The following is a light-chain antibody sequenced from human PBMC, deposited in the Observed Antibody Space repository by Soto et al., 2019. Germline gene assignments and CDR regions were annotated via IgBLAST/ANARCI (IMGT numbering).Light chain of an antibody. CDR2: KAS. J-gene: IGKJ1*01. Sequence: DIQMTQSPSTLSASVGDRVTITCRASQSISSLLAWYQQRPGKAPKLLIYKASNLESGVPSRFSGSGSGTEFTLTISSLQPDDFATYYCQQYSAYSWTFGQGTKVDI. CDR1: QSISSL. CDR3: QQYSAYSWT. V-gene: IGKV1-5*03.